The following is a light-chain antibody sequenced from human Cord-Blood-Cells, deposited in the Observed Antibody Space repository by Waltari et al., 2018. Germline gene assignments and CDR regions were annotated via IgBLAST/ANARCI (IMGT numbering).Light chain of an antibody. CDR1: QSVLYRSNNKNY. J-gene: IGKJ2*03. CDR3: QQYYSTPYS. Sequence: DIVMTQSPDYLAVSMGAMANINCKSSQSVLYRSNNKNYLAWYQQKPGHPPKLLICWASTRESGVPDRFSGSWSGTYFTLTISSLQAEDVAVYYCQQYYSTPYSFGQGTKLEIK. V-gene: IGKV4-1*01. CDR2: WAS.